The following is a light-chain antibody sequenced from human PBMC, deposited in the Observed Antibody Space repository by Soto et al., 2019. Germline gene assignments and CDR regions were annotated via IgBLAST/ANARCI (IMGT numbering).Light chain of an antibody. Sequence: QSVLTQPASVSGSPGQSITISCTGTSSDVGGHNSVSWYRQDPGKAPKLMIYDVSNRPSGVSDRSSGSKSGNTASLTISGLQIEDEADYYCSSFTSSVTYVFGTGTKLTVL. CDR1: SSDVGGHNS. CDR3: SSFTSSVTYV. V-gene: IGLV2-14*01. J-gene: IGLJ1*01. CDR2: DVS.